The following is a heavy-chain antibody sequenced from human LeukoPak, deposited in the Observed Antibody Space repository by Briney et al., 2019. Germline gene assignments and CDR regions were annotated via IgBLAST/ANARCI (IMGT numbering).Heavy chain of an antibody. CDR2: RNPNSGNT. J-gene: IGHJ2*01. D-gene: IGHD2-15*01. Sequence: ASVKVSCKVSGYTFTSYDINCVRQATGQGLESMRWRNPNSGNTGYAQKYQGRVTMTRNTSISTAYMELSSLRSEDTAVYYCARGRGLGDIVVVVADPYWYFDLWGRGTLVTVSS. CDR3: ARGRGLGDIVVVVADPYWYFDL. CDR1: GYTFTSYD. V-gene: IGHV1-8*01.